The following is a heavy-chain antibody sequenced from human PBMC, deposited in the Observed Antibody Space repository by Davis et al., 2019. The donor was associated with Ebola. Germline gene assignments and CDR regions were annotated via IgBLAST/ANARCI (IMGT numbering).Heavy chain of an antibody. D-gene: IGHD3-10*01. V-gene: IGHV4-59*01. J-gene: IGHJ5*02. CDR1: GGSISSYY. CDR2: IYYSGST. CDR3: ARDRITMVRGVIHWFDP. Sequence: GSLRLSCTVSGGSISSYYWSWIRQPPGKGLEWIGYIYYSGSTNYNPSLKSRVTISVDTSKNQFSLKLSSVTAADTAVYYCARDRITMVRGVIHWFDPWGQGTLVTVSS.